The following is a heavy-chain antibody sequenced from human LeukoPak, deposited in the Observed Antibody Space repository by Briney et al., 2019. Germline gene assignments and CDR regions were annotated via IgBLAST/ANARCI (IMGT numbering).Heavy chain of an antibody. Sequence: GASVKVSCKASGYTFTGYYMHWVRQAPGQGLEWMGWINPNSGGTNYAQKFQGRVTMTRDTSISTAYMELSRLRSDDTAVYYCATPFRYYDILTGYYEVWFDPWGQGTLVTVSS. J-gene: IGHJ5*02. D-gene: IGHD3-9*01. CDR1: GYTFTGYY. CDR2: INPNSGGT. CDR3: ATPFRYYDILTGYYEVWFDP. V-gene: IGHV1-2*02.